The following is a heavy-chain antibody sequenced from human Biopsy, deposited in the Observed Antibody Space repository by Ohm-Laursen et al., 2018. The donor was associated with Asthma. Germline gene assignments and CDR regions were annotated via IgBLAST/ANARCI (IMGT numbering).Heavy chain of an antibody. Sequence: SETLSLTCTVSGGSISSSSYYWGWIRQPPGKGLEWIGYINYSGSTFYSPSLESRVTVSVDTSKNQFSLKLSSVTAADTAVYYCARDLSGYCTSSACYGFDSWGQGTLVIVSS. J-gene: IGHJ5*01. V-gene: IGHV4-31*03. CDR2: INYSGST. D-gene: IGHD2-8*01. CDR1: GGSISSSSYY. CDR3: ARDLSGYCTSSACYGFDS.